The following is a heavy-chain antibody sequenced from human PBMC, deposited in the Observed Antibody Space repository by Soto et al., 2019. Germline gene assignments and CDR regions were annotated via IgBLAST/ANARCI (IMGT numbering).Heavy chain of an antibody. Sequence: RGSLRLSCAASGFTFSSYAMHWVRQAPWKGLEYVSAISSNGGSTYYANSVKGRFTISRDNSKNTLYLQMGSLRAEDMAVYYCARDLYNWNDYYCYFMDVSGKGTTDIVSS. V-gene: IGHV3-64*01. D-gene: IGHD1-1*01. J-gene: IGHJ6*03. CDR3: ARDLYNWNDYYCYFMDV. CDR2: ISSNGGST. CDR1: GFTFSSYA.